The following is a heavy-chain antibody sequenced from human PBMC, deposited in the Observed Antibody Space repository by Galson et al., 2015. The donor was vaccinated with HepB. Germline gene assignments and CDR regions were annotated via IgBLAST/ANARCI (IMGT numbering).Heavy chain of an antibody. V-gene: IGHV3-73*01. J-gene: IGHJ4*02. Sequence: SLRLSCAASGFTFSGSALHCVRQASGRGPERIGHIRSKATNYAALYVPSLKGRFTISRDDSKNMAYLHMRSLKTDDTAVYYCVRSGDFSGYSSRWGQGTLVTVSS. CDR1: GFTFSGSA. D-gene: IGHD6-13*01. CDR2: IRSKATNYAA. CDR3: VRSGDFSGYSSR.